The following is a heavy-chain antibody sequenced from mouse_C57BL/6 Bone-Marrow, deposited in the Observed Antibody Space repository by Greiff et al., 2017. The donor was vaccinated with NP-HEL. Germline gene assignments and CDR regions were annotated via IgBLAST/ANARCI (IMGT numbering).Heavy chain of an antibody. CDR3: TTSYYNYVSY. CDR2: IDPENGDT. V-gene: IGHV14-4*01. CDR1: GFNIKDDY. Sequence: VQLQQSGAELVRPGASVKLSCTASGFNIKDDYMHWVKQRPEQGLEWIGWIDPENGDTEYASKFQGKATITANTSSNTAYLQLSSLTSEDPAVYYCTTSYYNYVSYWGQGTTLTVSS. D-gene: IGHD2-4*01. J-gene: IGHJ2*01.